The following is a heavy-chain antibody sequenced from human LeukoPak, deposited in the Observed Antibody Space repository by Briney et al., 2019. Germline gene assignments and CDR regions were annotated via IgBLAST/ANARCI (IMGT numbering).Heavy chain of an antibody. D-gene: IGHD6-19*01. CDR2: ISSSGTT. J-gene: IGHJ4*02. V-gene: IGHV4-59*01. Sequence: SETLSLTCTVSGGSINGFYWSWLRQPPGKGLEWIGYISSSGTTNYNPSLKSRITVSLDTSKNQSSLNLRSMTAVDTAVYYCAKGAGWYQFWGQGTLVTVSS. CDR3: AKGAGWYQF. CDR1: GGSINGFY.